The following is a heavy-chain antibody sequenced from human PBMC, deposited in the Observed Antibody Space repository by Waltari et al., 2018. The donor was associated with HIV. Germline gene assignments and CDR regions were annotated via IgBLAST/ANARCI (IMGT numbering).Heavy chain of an antibody. CDR3: ARGAAGYYYYVMDV. CDR2: NSVYNGHT. Sequence: QVQLVQSVAEVKKPGASVKVSCKASGYTFTSYVISWVRQAPGQGLGWMGWNSVYNGHTNYAQKLQGRVTMTTDTSTSTAYMELRSLRSDDTAVYYCARGAAGYYYYVMDVWGQGTTVTVSS. D-gene: IGHD6-13*01. V-gene: IGHV1-18*01. J-gene: IGHJ6*02. CDR1: GYTFTSYV.